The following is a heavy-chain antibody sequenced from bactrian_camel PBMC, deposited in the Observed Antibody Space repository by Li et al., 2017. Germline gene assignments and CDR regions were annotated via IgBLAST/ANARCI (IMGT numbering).Heavy chain of an antibody. D-gene: IGHD1*01. CDR2: IDIDGST. V-gene: IGHV3S55*01. Sequence: HVQLVESGGGSVQAGGSLKLSCVGSGYPYETYCGGWFRQVPGQEREPVAVIDIDGSTTYADSMKGRFTISRDTPKNTVYLQMNSLKSEDTAVYYCAADPLVPKSYCLGTDWLDNKRHADWGQGTQVTVS. J-gene: IGHJ4*01. CDR1: GYPYETYC. CDR3: AADPLVPKSYCLGTDWLDNKRHAD.